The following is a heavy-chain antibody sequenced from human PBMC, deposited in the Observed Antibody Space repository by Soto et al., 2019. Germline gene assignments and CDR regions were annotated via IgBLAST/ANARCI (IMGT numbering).Heavy chain of an antibody. Sequence: ASVKVSCKVSGYTLTELSMHWVRQAPGKGLEGMGGFDPEDGETIYAQKFQGRVTMTEDTSTDTAYMELSSLRSEDTAVYYCATGVVRYFDWLLVYWGQGTLVTVSS. V-gene: IGHV1-24*01. CDR3: ATGVVRYFDWLLVY. D-gene: IGHD3-9*01. J-gene: IGHJ4*02. CDR2: FDPEDGET. CDR1: GYTLTELS.